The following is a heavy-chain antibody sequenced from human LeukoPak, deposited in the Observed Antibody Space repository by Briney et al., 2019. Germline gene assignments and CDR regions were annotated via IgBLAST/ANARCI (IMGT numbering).Heavy chain of an antibody. CDR1: GYTFTSYG. CDR2: ISAYNGNT. Sequence: ASVKVSCKASGYTFTSYGISWVRQAPGQGLEWMGWISAYNGNTNYAQKLQGRVTMTTDTSTSTAYMELSSLRSEDTAVYYCARDDPGGSYYYGMDVWGQGTTVTVSS. D-gene: IGHD3-10*01. V-gene: IGHV1-18*01. J-gene: IGHJ6*02. CDR3: ARDDPGGSYYYGMDV.